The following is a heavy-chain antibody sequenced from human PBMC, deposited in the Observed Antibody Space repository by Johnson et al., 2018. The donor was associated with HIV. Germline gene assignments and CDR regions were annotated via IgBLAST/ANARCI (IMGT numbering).Heavy chain of an antibody. J-gene: IGHJ3*02. CDR2: IKSKTDGGTT. CDR1: GFTFSNAW. Sequence: VQLVESGGGLVQPGGSLRLSCAASGFTFSNAWMSWVRQAPGKGLEWVGRIKSKTDGGTTDYAAPVKGRFTISRDDSKNTLYLQMNSLKTEDTAVYYCTTDYYGSGSYYNSDAFDIWGQGTMVTVSS. D-gene: IGHD3-10*01. V-gene: IGHV3-15*01. CDR3: TTDYYGSGSYYNSDAFDI.